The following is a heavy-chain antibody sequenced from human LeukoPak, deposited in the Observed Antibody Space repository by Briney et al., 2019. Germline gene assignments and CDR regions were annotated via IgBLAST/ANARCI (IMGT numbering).Heavy chain of an antibody. CDR3: ARVSGMVRGALDV. CDR2: IYSGGST. Sequence: GGSLRLSCAASGFTFSSYAMSWVRQAPGKGLEWVSVIYSGGSTYYADSVKGRFTISRDNSKNTLYLQMNSLRAEDTAVYYCARVSGMVRGALDVWGKGTTVTVSS. V-gene: IGHV3-66*02. CDR1: GFTFSSYA. D-gene: IGHD3-10*01. J-gene: IGHJ6*04.